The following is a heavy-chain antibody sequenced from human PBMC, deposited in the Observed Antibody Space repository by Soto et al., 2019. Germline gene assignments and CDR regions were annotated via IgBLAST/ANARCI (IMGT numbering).Heavy chain of an antibody. CDR3: ARGMGGGDCYQCLQDYV. J-gene: IGHJ6*02. CDR1: GFTFSSYG. CDR2: IWHDGSNK. V-gene: IGHV3-33*01. Sequence: QVQLVESGGGVVQPGRSLRLSCAASGFTFSSYGMHWVRQAPGKGLEWVAVIWHDGSNKYYADSVKGRFTISRDNSKNTLYLQMNSLRAEDTAVYYCARGMGGGDCYQCLQDYVWGQGTTVTVSS. D-gene: IGHD2-21*01.